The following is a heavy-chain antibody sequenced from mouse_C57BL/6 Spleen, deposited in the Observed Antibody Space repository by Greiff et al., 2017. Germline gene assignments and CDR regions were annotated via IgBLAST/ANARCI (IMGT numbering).Heavy chain of an antibody. CDR3: ARPDYYGSSYYYAMDY. CDR2: ISSGSSTI. CDR1: GFTFSDYG. D-gene: IGHD1-1*01. J-gene: IGHJ4*01. Sequence: EVKLMESGGGLVKPGGSLKLSCAASGFTFSDYGMHWVRQAPEKGLEWVAYISSGSSTIYYADTVKGRFTISRDNAKNTLFLQMTSLRSEDTAMYYCARPDYYGSSYYYAMDYWGQGTSVTVSS. V-gene: IGHV5-17*01.